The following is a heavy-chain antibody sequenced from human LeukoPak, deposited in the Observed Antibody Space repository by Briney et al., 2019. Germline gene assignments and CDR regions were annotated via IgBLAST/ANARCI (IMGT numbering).Heavy chain of an antibody. CDR1: GSTFSSYS. CDR2: ISSSSSYI. D-gene: IGHD3-22*01. CDR3: ARDYDSSGFFWLDY. V-gene: IGHV3-21*01. Sequence: PGGSLRLSCAASGSTFSSYSMNWVRQAPGKGLEWVSSISSSSSYIYYADSVKGRFTISRDNAKNSLYLQMNSLRAEDTAVYYCARDYDSSGFFWLDYWGQGTLVTVSS. J-gene: IGHJ4*02.